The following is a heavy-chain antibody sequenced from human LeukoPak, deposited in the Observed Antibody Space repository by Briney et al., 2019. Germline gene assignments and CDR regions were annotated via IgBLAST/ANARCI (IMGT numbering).Heavy chain of an antibody. CDR2: ISDSGSP. CDR3: ARSTQRYCSGGTCFPYWFDP. J-gene: IGHJ5*02. CDR1: GGSINTYY. D-gene: IGHD2-15*01. V-gene: IGHV4-59*07. Sequence: SDTLSLTCTVSGGSINTYYWSWLRQPPGKGLEWIGYISDSGSPSYNSSLKSQVTISIDTSKKQFSLMLSSVTAADTAIYYCARSTQRYCSGGTCFPYWFDPWGRGALVTVSS.